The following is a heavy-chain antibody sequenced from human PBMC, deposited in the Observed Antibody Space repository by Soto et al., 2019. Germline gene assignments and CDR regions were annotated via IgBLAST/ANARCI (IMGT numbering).Heavy chain of an antibody. CDR2: IKQDGGEK. J-gene: IGHJ4*02. V-gene: IGHV3-7*01. CDR3: ATSRTFDY. CDR1: GFASSSYW. D-gene: IGHD6-13*01. Sequence: PGGSLRLSCAASGFASSSYWVNWVRQAPGKGLEWVANIKQDGGEKHYVDSVKGRFTISRDNANNSVFLQMSSLRAEDTAVYYCATSRTFDYWGQGTLVTSPQ.